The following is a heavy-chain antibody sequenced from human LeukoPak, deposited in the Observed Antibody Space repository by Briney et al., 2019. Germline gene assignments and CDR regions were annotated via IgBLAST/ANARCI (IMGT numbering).Heavy chain of an antibody. CDR1: GYTFTGYY. V-gene: IGHV1-2*02. J-gene: IGHJ3*02. CDR2: INPNSGGT. D-gene: IGHD2/OR15-2a*01. Sequence: GASVNVSCKASGYTFTGYYMHWVRQAPGQGLEWMGWINPNSGGTNYAQKFQGRVTMTRDTSISTAYMELSRLRSDDTAVYYCARSSQYYDAFDIWGQGTMVTVSS. CDR3: ARSSQYYDAFDI.